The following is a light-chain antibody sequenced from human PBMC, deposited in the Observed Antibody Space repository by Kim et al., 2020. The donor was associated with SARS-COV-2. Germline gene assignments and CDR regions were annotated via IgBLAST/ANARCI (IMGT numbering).Light chain of an antibody. J-gene: IGKJ4*01. CDR2: GAS. Sequence: SPGERAALSCRSSQSVSNNYLAWYQQRPGQSPRLLIYGASSRATGSPDRFSGSGSGTDFTLTISRLEPEDLAVYVCHQYASPPLTFGGGTKVDIK. V-gene: IGKV3-20*01. CDR1: QSVSNNY. CDR3: HQYASPPLT.